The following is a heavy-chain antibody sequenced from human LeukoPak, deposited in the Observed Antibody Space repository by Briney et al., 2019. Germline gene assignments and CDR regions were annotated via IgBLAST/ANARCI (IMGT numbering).Heavy chain of an antibody. CDR2: INPNSGGT. CDR1: GYTFTGYY. Sequence: GASVKVSCKASGYTFTGYYMHWVRQAPGQGLEWMGWINPNSGGTNYAQKFQGRVTMTRDTSTSTVYMELSSLRSEDTAVYYCARDLNGGDSGSPNLFDYWGQGTLVTVSS. CDR3: ARDLNGGDSGSPNLFDY. J-gene: IGHJ4*02. V-gene: IGHV1-2*02. D-gene: IGHD5-12*01.